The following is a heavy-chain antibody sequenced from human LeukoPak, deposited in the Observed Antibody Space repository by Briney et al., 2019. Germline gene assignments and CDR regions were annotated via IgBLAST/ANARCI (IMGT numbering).Heavy chain of an antibody. J-gene: IGHJ4*02. Sequence: GGSLILSCAASGVTFSDSYMTWIRQAPGKGLEWISYMSSSGGDIHYAGSVKGRFTISRDNAKNSLYLQINSLRAEDTAVYYCAIYQPSPVRGFDSWGQGTLVSVSS. D-gene: IGHD3-10*01. CDR3: AIYQPSPVRGFDS. CDR2: MSSSGGDI. V-gene: IGHV3-11*01. CDR1: GVTFSDSY.